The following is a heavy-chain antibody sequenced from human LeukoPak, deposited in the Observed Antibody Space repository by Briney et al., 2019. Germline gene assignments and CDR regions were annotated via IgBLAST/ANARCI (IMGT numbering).Heavy chain of an antibody. CDR1: GGSISSYY. CDR2: ICYSGST. CDR3: ARKVPNYYDSSGYYCVGAFDI. J-gene: IGHJ3*02. D-gene: IGHD3-22*01. Sequence: SETLSLTCTVSGGSISSYYWSWIRQPPGKGLEWIGYICYSGSTNYNPSLKSRVTISVDTSKNQFSLKLSSVTAADTAVYYCARKVPNYYDSSGYYCVGAFDIWGQGTMVTVSS. V-gene: IGHV4-59*01.